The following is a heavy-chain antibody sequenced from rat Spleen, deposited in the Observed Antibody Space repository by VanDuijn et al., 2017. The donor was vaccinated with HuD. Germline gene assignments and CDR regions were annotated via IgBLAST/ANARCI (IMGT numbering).Heavy chain of an antibody. CDR3: AKSRFYYYDGGYYCFNY. Sequence: EVQLVESGGGLVQPGRSLKLSCAASGFTFSNYGMAWVRQAPKKGLEWVASITNTGGSTYYPDSVKGRFTVSRDNAKGTLFLQMDSLRSEDTATYYCAKSRFYYYDGGYYCFNYWGQGVMVTVSS. V-gene: IGHV5S13*01. J-gene: IGHJ2*01. D-gene: IGHD1-12*02. CDR1: GFTFSNYG. CDR2: ITNTGGST.